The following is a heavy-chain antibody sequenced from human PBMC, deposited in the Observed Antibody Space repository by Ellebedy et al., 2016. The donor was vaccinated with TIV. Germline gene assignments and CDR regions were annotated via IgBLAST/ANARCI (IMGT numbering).Heavy chain of an antibody. J-gene: IGHJ3*01. Sequence: SETLSLTXTVSGGSVSSGGYHWSWIRQHPGKGLEWIGYIYYSGSTYYNPSLKSRAIISVDTPENQFSLHLSSVTAADTAVYYCARDRPLYDSSDYHGTFDVWGQGTMVTVSS. V-gene: IGHV4-31*03. CDR3: ARDRPLYDSSDYHGTFDV. CDR1: GGSVSSGGYH. D-gene: IGHD3-22*01. CDR2: IYYSGST.